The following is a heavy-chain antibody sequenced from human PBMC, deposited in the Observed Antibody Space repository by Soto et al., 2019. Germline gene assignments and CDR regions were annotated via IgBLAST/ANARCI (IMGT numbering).Heavy chain of an antibody. D-gene: IGHD3-10*01. CDR2: ITYDGSST. Sequence: QMQMVESGGGVVQPGTSLRLSCVVTGLTFSGYGMHWVRQAPGKGLEWVADITYDGSSTYYADAVKGRFTVSRDNSKNILYLQMTSLRGDDTAMYYCAKDQMGRGWRTLDSWGQGTLVIVSS. J-gene: IGHJ4*02. V-gene: IGHV3-30*18. CDR1: GLTFSGYG. CDR3: AKDQMGRGWRTLDS.